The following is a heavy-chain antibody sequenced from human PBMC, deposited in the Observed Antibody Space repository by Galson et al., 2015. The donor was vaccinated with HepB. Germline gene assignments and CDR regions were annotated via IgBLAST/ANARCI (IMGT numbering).Heavy chain of an antibody. J-gene: IGHJ6*02. CDR2: TYYRSKWYN. CDR3: ARDFFQSVVVTATTYYYYGMDV. D-gene: IGHD2-21*02. Sequence: CAISGDSVSSNSAAWNWIRQSPSRGLEGLGRTYYRSKWYNDYAVSVKSRITINPDTSKNQFSLQLNSVTPEDTAVYYCARDFFQSVVVTATTYYYYGMDVWGQGTTVTVSS. V-gene: IGHV6-1*01. CDR1: GDSVSSNSAA.